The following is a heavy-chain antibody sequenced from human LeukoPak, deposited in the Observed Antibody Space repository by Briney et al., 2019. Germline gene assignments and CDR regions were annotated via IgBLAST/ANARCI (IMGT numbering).Heavy chain of an antibody. D-gene: IGHD6-6*01. Sequence: SETLSLTCTVSGGSISSYYWSWIRQPPGKGLEWIGYIYYSGSTNYNPSLKSRVTISVDTSKNQFSLKLSSVTAADTAVYYRAREVEYSSSNWFDPWGQGTLVTVSS. V-gene: IGHV4-59*01. CDR3: AREVEYSSSNWFDP. CDR2: IYYSGST. J-gene: IGHJ5*02. CDR1: GGSISSYY.